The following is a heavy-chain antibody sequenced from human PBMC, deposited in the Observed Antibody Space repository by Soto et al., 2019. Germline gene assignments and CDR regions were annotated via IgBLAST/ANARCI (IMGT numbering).Heavy chain of an antibody. CDR3: AKGGAHHFYYGMDV. CDR1: GFTFSNYA. Sequence: EVQVLESGGGLGQPGGSLRLSCAASGFTFSNYAMNWVRQAPGKGLEWVSGIIGTGGSTYNAESVRGRFTVSRDNSKNTLYLQMNSLRAEDTAVYYCAKGGAHHFYYGMDVWGQGTTVTVS. J-gene: IGHJ6*02. D-gene: IGHD3-3*02. CDR2: IIGTGGST. V-gene: IGHV3-23*01.